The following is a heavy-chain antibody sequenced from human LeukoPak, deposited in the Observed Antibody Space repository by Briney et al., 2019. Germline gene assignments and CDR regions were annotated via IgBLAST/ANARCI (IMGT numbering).Heavy chain of an antibody. CDR2: IKSKTDGGPT. V-gene: IGHV3-15*01. Sequence: PGGSLRLSCAASGLTFSNAWMSWARQAPGKGLEWVGRIKSKTDGGPTDYAAPVKGRFTIPRDDSKNTPYLQLNSRNTDDTAVYYGTTDHKGSESGGSYHDLWRDWGQGTLVTVSS. CDR3: TTDHKGSESGGSYHDLWRD. CDR1: GLTFSNAW. J-gene: IGHJ4*02. D-gene: IGHD3-22*01.